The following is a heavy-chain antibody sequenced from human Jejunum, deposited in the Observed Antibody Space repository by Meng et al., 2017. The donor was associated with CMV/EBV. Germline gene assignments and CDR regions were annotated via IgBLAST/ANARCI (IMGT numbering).Heavy chain of an antibody. V-gene: IGHV1-3*01. Sequence: QVQLVQSGAEVEKPGASVNVSCKASGYTFTSYAIHWVRQAPGQRLEWMGWINADNANTKYSQKFQGRVTFTRDTSASTAYMELSSLRSEDTAVYFCAIDPSGYYYKFWGQGTLVTVSS. D-gene: IGHD3-22*01. J-gene: IGHJ4*02. CDR3: AIDPSGYYYKF. CDR1: GYTFTSYA. CDR2: INADNANT.